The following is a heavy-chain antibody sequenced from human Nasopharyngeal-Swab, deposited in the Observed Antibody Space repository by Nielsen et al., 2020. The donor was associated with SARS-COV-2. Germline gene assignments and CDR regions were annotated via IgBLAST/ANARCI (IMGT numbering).Heavy chain of an antibody. CDR2: INPNSGGT. CDR3: ARGIAAAGTPGYGMDV. CDR1: GYTFTGYY. D-gene: IGHD6-13*01. J-gene: IGHJ6*02. Sequence: ASVKVSCKASGYTFTGYYMHWVRQAPGQGLEWMGWINPNSGGTNYAQKFQGWVTMTRETSISTAYMELSRLRSDDTAVYYCARGIAAAGTPGYGMDVWGQGTTVTVSS. V-gene: IGHV1-2*04.